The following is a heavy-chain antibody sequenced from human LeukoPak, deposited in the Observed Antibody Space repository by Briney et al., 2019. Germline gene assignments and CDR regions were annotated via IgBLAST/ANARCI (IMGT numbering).Heavy chain of an antibody. V-gene: IGHV3-23*01. D-gene: IGHD2-15*01. J-gene: IGHJ4*02. CDR2: ISGSGGST. Sequence: GGSLRLSCAASGFTFSSYAMSWVRQAPGKGLEWVSAISGSGGSTYYADSVKGRLTISRDNSKNTLYVQMNSLRAEDTAVYYCAKAVVAAGDSLYFDYWGQGTLVTVSS. CDR1: GFTFSSYA. CDR3: AKAVVAAGDSLYFDY.